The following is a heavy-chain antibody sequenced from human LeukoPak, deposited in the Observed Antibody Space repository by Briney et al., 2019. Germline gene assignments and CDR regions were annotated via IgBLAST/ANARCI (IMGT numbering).Heavy chain of an antibody. Sequence: GGSLRLSCSASGFTFNDYAMHWVRNAPRPGQELVSVIAIDGRTTYYADSVSGRFTISRDNSIYVLSLQMNSLRADDSAVYSCARAAEASCSGTSCYRYFHHWGQGTLVIVSS. CDR1: GFTFNDYA. CDR3: ARAAEASCSGTSCYRYFHH. CDR2: IAIDGRTT. D-gene: IGHD2-2*01. J-gene: IGHJ1*01. V-gene: IGHV3-30*04.